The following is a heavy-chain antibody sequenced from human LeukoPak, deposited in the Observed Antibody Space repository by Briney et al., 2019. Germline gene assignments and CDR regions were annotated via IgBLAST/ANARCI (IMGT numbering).Heavy chain of an antibody. CDR1: GGSIRNYY. Sequence: PSETLSLTCTVSGGSIRNYYWSWIRQPPGKGLEWIGYIYYSGSTNYNPSLKSRVAISVDTSKNQFSLKLSSVTAADTAVYYCARSDSGNFPLDYWGQGTLVTVSS. V-gene: IGHV4-59*01. CDR3: ARSDSGNFPLDY. D-gene: IGHD4-23*01. CDR2: IYYSGST. J-gene: IGHJ4*02.